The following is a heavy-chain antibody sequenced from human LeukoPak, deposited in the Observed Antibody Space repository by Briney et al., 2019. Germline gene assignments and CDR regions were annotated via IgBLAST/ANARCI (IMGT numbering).Heavy chain of an antibody. J-gene: IGHJ6*03. V-gene: IGHV1-8*03. Sequence: GASVKVSCKASGYTFTSYDINWVRQATGQGLEWMGWMNPNSGNTGYAQKFQGRVTITRNTSISTAYMELSSLRSEDTAVYYCARSRRANYDFWSGYLWYYYYYYMDVWGKGTTVTVSS. D-gene: IGHD3-3*01. CDR3: ARSRRANYDFWSGYLWYYYYYYMDV. CDR1: GYTFTSYD. CDR2: MNPNSGNT.